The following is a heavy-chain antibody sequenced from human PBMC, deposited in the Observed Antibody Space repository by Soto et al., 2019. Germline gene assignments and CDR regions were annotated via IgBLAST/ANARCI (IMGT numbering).Heavy chain of an antibody. CDR3: AKDGVLYGVYSLYYFDY. J-gene: IGHJ4*02. CDR2: ISSSGESSSGDST. D-gene: IGHD4-17*01. Sequence: QPGGSLRLSCVTSRFSFNNYAMSWVRQAPGKGLEWVSGISSSGESSSGDSTYYADSVKGRFTISRDNSKNTLYLQMNNLRAEDTAIYYCAKDGVLYGVYSLYYFDYWGQGTLVTVSS. CDR1: RFSFNNYA. V-gene: IGHV3-23*01.